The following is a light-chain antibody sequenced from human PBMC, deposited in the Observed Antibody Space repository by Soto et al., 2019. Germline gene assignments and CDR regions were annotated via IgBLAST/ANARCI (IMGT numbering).Light chain of an antibody. CDR3: QQFNSYLRT. V-gene: IGKV1-13*02. CDR2: DAS. Sequence: AIQLTQSPSSLPASVGDRVTITCRASQGISSALAWYQQKPGKAPKLLIYDASSLESGVPSRFSGSGSGTDFTLTISSLQPEDFQTYYCQQFNSYLRTFGGGTKVEIK. CDR1: QGISSA. J-gene: IGKJ4*01.